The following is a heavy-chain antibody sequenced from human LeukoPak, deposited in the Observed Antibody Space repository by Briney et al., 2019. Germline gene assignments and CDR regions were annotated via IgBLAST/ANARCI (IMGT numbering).Heavy chain of an antibody. CDR2: IIPIFGTA. CDR3: ARETPRDGYNYVCDY. Sequence: SAKVSCKASGGTFSSYAISWVRQAPGQGLEWMGGIIPIFGTANYAQKFQGRVTITADESTSTAYMELSSLRSEDTAVYYCARETPRDGYNYVCDYWGQGTLVTVSS. CDR1: GGTFSSYA. D-gene: IGHD5-24*01. J-gene: IGHJ4*02. V-gene: IGHV1-69*13.